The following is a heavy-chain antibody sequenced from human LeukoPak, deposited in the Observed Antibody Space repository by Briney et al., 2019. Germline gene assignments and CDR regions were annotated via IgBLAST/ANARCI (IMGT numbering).Heavy chain of an antibody. CDR2: ISYDGSNK. Sequence: QPGGSLRLSCAASGFTFSSYAMHWVRQAPGKGLEWVAVISYDGSNKYYAGSVKGRFTISRDNSKNTLYLQMNSLRAEDTAVYYCARGPAGDSSGYYDYFDYWGQGTLVTVSS. CDR1: GFTFSSYA. CDR3: ARGPAGDSSGYYDYFDY. D-gene: IGHD3-22*01. V-gene: IGHV3-30-3*01. J-gene: IGHJ4*02.